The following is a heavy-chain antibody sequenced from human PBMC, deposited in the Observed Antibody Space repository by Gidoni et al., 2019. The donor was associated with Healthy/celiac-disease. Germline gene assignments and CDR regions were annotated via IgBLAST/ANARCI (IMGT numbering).Heavy chain of an antibody. Sequence: QLQLQESGPGLVKPSETLSLTCPVSGGSISSSSYYWGWIRQPPGKGLDWIGSIYYSGSTYYNPSLKSRVTISVDTPKNQFSLKLSSVTAADTAVYYCARSLLTGGIDAFDIWGQGTMVTVSS. D-gene: IGHD7-27*01. CDR2: IYYSGST. CDR3: ARSLLTGGIDAFDI. V-gene: IGHV4-39*01. CDR1: GGSISSSSYY. J-gene: IGHJ3*02.